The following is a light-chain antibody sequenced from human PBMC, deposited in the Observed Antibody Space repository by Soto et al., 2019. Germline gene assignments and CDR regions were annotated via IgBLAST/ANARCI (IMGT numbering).Light chain of an antibody. V-gene: IGLV2-23*01. Sequence: QSALNQPASVSGSPGQSLTISCTGGSTGVGNSKFVSWYQLHPGQAPKLMIYESTKRPSGTSNRFSGSYSCNTASLTISGLHTEDEDDYYCYSHAGTYTLVFGGGTNLT. CDR3: YSHAGTYTLV. CDR2: EST. CDR1: STGVGNSKF. J-gene: IGLJ3*02.